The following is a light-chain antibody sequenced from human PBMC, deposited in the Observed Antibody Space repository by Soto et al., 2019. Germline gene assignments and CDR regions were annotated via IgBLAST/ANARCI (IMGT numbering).Light chain of an antibody. CDR1: SSNIGAGYD. J-gene: IGLJ3*02. Sequence: QSVLTQPPSVSGAPGQRVTISCTGSSSNIGAGYDVHWYQQLPGTAPKLLIYGNSNRPSGVPDRFSGSKSGTSASLASTGLQAEDEADYYCAVWDGRLNGPVFGGGTKLTVL. CDR2: GNS. CDR3: AVWDGRLNGPV. V-gene: IGLV1-40*01.